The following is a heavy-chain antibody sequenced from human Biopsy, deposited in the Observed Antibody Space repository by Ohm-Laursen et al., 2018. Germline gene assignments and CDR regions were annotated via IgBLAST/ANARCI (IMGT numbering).Heavy chain of an antibody. J-gene: IGHJ2*01. CDR1: GFTFGHYA. CDR2: IWYDGTNE. V-gene: IGHV3-33*04. D-gene: IGHD6-19*01. Sequence: SLRLSCTASGFTFGHYAMHWVRQAPGKGLEWISLIWYDGTNEDYADSVKGRFTISRGNSKNTLYLQINTLTLEDTAFYYCVRGLSSGWYGYFDVWGRGTLVTVSS. CDR3: VRGLSSGWYGYFDV.